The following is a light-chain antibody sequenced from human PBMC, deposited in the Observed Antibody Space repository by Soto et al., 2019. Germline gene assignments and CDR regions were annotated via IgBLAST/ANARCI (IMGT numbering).Light chain of an antibody. J-gene: IGLJ2*01. Sequence: ALTQPASVSGSPGQSITISCAGVSSDVGGYKYVSWYQQHPGKAPKLMIFEVNNRPSVVSSRFSGSESGNTASLTISDLQAEDEADYYCSLYTSSRSLVFGGGTKVTVL. CDR1: SSDVGGYKY. CDR3: SLYTSSRSLV. CDR2: EVN. V-gene: IGLV2-14*01.